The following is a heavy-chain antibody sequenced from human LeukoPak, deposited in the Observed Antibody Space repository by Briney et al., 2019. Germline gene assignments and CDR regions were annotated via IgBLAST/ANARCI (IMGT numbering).Heavy chain of an antibody. CDR3: ARQGIAAAGTDN. Sequence: SETLSLTCTVSGGSISSSSYYWGWIRQPPGKGLEWIGNIYYSGSTYYNPSLKSRVTISVDTSKNQFSLKLSSVTAADTAVYYCARQGIAAAGTDNWGQGTLVTVSS. J-gene: IGHJ4*02. V-gene: IGHV4-39*01. CDR1: GGSISSSSYY. CDR2: IYYSGST. D-gene: IGHD6-13*01.